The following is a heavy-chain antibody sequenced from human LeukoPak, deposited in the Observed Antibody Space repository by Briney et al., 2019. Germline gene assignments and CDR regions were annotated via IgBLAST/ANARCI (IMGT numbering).Heavy chain of an antibody. J-gene: IGHJ4*02. Sequence: SETLSLTCTVSGRSINSYYWSSVRQPPGKGLEWIGYIYYSGSTNYNPSLKSRVTISVDTSKNQFSLRLSSVTAADTALYYCARVTGYMVKDYFEYWGQGALVTVSS. D-gene: IGHD6-13*01. CDR1: GRSINSYY. V-gene: IGHV4-59*01. CDR2: IYYSGST. CDR3: ARVTGYMVKDYFEY.